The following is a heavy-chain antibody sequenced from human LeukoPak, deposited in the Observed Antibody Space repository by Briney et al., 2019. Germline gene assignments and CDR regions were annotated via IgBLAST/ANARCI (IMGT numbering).Heavy chain of an antibody. J-gene: IGHJ4*02. CDR2: ISSSSRTI. Sequence: GGSLRLSCATSGFTLSSYPMNWGRQAPGRGLEWVSYISSSSRTIYYADSVKGRFTISRDNAKNSLYLQMNSLRDEDTAVYYCARWYYYGPGSLDYWGQGTTVTSSS. CDR3: ARWYYYGPGSLDY. V-gene: IGHV3-48*02. D-gene: IGHD3-10*01. CDR1: GFTLSSYP.